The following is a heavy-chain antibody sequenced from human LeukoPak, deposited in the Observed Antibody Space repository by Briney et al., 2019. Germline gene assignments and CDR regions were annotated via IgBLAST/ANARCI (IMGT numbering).Heavy chain of an antibody. D-gene: IGHD3-22*01. CDR1: GGSISSGDYY. Sequence: PSETLSLTCTVSGGSISSGDYYWSWIRQPPGKGLEWIGYIYYSGSTYYNPSLKSRVTISVDTSKNQFSLKLSSVTAADTAVYYCARDEGLGYYDSSGYHKYGFDPWGQGTLVTVSS. J-gene: IGHJ5*02. V-gene: IGHV4-30-4*01. CDR3: ARDEGLGYYDSSGYHKYGFDP. CDR2: IYYSGST.